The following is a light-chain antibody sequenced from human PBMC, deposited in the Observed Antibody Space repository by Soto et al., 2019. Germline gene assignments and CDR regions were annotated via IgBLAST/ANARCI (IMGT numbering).Light chain of an antibody. V-gene: IGKV1-5*01. CDR2: DAS. CDR3: QEYNSYSQT. CDR1: QSINSC. J-gene: IGKJ2*01. Sequence: IQMTQSPSTLSASVGDRVTITCRASQSINSCLAWYQQKPGKAPKLLMYDASTLQSGVPSRFSGSGSGADFTLTIYSLQPDDFATYYCQEYNSYSQTFGQGTKLEIK.